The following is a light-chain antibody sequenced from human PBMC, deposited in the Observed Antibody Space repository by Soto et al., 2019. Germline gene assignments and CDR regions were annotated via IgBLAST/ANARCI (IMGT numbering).Light chain of an antibody. V-gene: IGKV1-5*03. CDR3: QQYSGIWT. CDR2: QAS. CDR1: QSISSW. J-gene: IGKJ1*01. Sequence: DIQMTQSPSALSASVGDRVTITCRASQSISSWLAWYQQKPGKAPKLLTYQASTLESGVPSRFGGTRSGTEFTLTISSLQPDDFATYYCQQYSGIWTFGQGTKVEVK.